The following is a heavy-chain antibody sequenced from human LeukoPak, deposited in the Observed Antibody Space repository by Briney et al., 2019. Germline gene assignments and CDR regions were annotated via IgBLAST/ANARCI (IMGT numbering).Heavy chain of an antibody. CDR2: IYYSGST. CDR3: ARACNPSWFGELCND. Sequence: KPSETLSLTCTVSGGSISSGGFYWSWIRQHPGKGLEWIGYIYYSGSTYYNPSLKSRVTISVDTSKNQFSLKLSSVTAADTAVYYCARACNPSWFGELCNDWGQGTLVTVSS. V-gene: IGHV4-31*03. J-gene: IGHJ4*02. D-gene: IGHD3-10*01. CDR1: GGSISSGGFY.